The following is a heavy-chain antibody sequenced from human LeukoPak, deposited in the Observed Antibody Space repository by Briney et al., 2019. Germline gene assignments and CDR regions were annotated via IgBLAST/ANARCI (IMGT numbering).Heavy chain of an antibody. D-gene: IGHD1-14*01. J-gene: IGHJ4*02. CDR3: ARSNQADDY. CDR1: GFTFSSYA. Sequence: GGSLRLSCAASGFTFSSYAMSWVRQVPGKGLVWVARINPGGSSITYADSVKGRFTISRDNAKNTLYLQMDSLRAEDTGVYYCARSNQADDYWGQGTLVAVSS. V-gene: IGHV3-74*01. CDR2: INPGGSSI.